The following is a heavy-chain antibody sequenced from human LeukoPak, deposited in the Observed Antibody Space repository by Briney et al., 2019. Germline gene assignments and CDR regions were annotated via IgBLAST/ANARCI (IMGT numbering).Heavy chain of an antibody. CDR3: ARGRSITILRGVAISDGFDI. D-gene: IGHD3-10*01. Sequence: GGSLRLSCAASGFTFSTHGMNWVRQGPGKGLEWGSFIDTTTSYKYYADSVKGRFTISRDNAKISLYLQMNRLRADDTAFYYCARGRSITILRGVAISDGFDIWGQGTMVTVSS. CDR2: IDTTTSYK. J-gene: IGHJ3*02. CDR1: GFTFSTHG. V-gene: IGHV3-21*01.